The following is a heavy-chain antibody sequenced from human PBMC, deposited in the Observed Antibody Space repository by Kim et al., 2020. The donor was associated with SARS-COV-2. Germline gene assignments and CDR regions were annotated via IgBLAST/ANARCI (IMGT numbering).Heavy chain of an antibody. CDR3: ARVLGVLLWFGEPIG. CDR2: ISSSGSTI. CDR1: GFTFSSYE. J-gene: IGHJ4*02. D-gene: IGHD3-10*01. V-gene: IGHV3-48*03. Sequence: GGSLRLSCAASGFTFSSYEMNWVRQAPGKGLEWVSYISSSGSTIYYADSVKGRFTISRDNAKNSLYLQMNSLRAEDTAVYYCARVLGVLLWFGEPIGRGQGTLVTVSS.